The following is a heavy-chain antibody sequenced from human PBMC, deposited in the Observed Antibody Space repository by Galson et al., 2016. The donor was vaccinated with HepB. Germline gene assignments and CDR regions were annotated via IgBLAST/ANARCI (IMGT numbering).Heavy chain of an antibody. CDR2: IITIPETA. J-gene: IGHJ3*02. V-gene: IGHV1-69*11. D-gene: IGHD6-19*01. CDR1: GGTFSNYA. Sequence: SVKVSCKASGGTFSNYAISWVRQAPGQGLEWMGRIITIPETANYAQKFQGRVTITADEFTSTVYMELSSLRSEDTAVYYCARGIAVAGTGTAAFDIWDQGTMVTVSS. CDR3: ARGIAVAGTGTAAFDI.